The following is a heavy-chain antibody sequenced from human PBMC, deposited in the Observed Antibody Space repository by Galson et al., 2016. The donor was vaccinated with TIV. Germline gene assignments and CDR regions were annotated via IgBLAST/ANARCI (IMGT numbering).Heavy chain of an antibody. CDR3: EKEPVWVVAGGGYLDS. J-gene: IGHJ4*02. V-gene: IGHV3-23*01. CDR1: GFTFNRYA. Sequence: SLRLSCAASGFTFNRYAMTWVRQAPGKGLEWVSTVSASGLSTYYTDSVKGRFTVSRDNSGNTLYLQMNSLRAEDTAVYYCEKEPVWVVAGGGYLDSWGQGTLVTVSS. CDR2: VSASGLST. D-gene: IGHD2-15*01.